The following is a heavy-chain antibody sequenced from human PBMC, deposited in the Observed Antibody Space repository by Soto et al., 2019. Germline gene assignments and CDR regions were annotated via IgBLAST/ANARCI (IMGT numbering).Heavy chain of an antibody. D-gene: IGHD3-22*01. CDR2: TNSDGTDS. Sequence: VQLVESGGIGVQTGGSLRLSCAAAGFDFEDYAMHWVRQVPGKGLEWVSLTNSDGTDSYYADSVKGRFTISSDNAKTTLYLQMDRLRPEDTALYFCAKSLYYYDSSPLDHWGQGTLVTVSS. CDR1: GFDFEDYA. CDR3: AKSLYYYDSSPLDH. V-gene: IGHV3-43D*04. J-gene: IGHJ4*02.